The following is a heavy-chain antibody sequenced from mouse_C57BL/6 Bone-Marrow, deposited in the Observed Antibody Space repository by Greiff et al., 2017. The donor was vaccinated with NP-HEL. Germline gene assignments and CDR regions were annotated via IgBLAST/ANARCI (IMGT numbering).Heavy chain of an antibody. CDR1: GFSLSTSGMG. Sequence: QVTLKVSGPGILQSSQTLSLTCSFSGFSLSTSGMGVSWIRQPSGKGLEWLAHIYWDDDKCYNPSLKSRLTISTDTSRNQVFLKITSVTTADTATYYCARSITTVVADYFDYWGQGTTLTVSS. D-gene: IGHD1-1*01. CDR3: ARSITTVVADYFDY. CDR2: IYWDDDK. J-gene: IGHJ2*01. V-gene: IGHV8-12*01.